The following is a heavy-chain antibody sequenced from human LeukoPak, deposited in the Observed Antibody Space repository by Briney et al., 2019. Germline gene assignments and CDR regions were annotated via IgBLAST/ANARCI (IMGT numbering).Heavy chain of an antibody. J-gene: IGHJ4*02. D-gene: IGHD3-3*01. CDR2: ISGSGGST. CDR3: AKELGELERTTILGVVIPRPGFDY. V-gene: IGHV3-23*01. Sequence: GGSLRLSCAASGFTFSSYAMSWVRQAPGKGLAWVSAISGSGGSTYYADSVKGRFTISRDNSKNTLYLQMNSLRAEDTAVYYCAKELGELERTTILGVVIPRPGFDYSGQATLVTVSS. CDR1: GFTFSSYA.